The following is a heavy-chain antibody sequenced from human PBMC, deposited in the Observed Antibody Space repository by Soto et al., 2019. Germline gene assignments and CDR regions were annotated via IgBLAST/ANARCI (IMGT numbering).Heavy chain of an antibody. Sequence: QVQLVESGGGVVQPGRSLRLSCAASGFTFSSYGMHWVRQAPGKGLEWVAVISYDGSNKYYADSVKGRFTISRDNSKNTLYLQMKSLRAEDTAVYYCAKDSTTMVRGVIIDRYYYYGMDVWGQGTTVTVSS. CDR1: GFTFSSYG. CDR2: ISYDGSNK. J-gene: IGHJ6*02. V-gene: IGHV3-30*18. D-gene: IGHD3-10*01. CDR3: AKDSTTMVRGVIIDRYYYYGMDV.